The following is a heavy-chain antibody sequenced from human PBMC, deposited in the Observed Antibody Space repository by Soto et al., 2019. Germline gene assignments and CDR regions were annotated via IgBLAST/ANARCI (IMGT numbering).Heavy chain of an antibody. CDR1: GFTFDDYG. D-gene: IGHD1-26*01. V-gene: IGHV3-20*04. CDR3: VRGASLNFDY. CDR2: VNWNGGST. Sequence: GGSLRLSCAASGFTFDDYGMSWARQAPGKGLEWVSGVNWNGGSTGYADSVKGRFTISRDNAKNSLYLQMNSLRAEDTAFYYCVRGASLNFDYWGQGTPVTVSS. J-gene: IGHJ4*02.